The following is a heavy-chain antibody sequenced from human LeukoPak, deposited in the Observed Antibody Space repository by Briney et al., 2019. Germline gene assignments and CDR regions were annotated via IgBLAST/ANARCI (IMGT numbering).Heavy chain of an antibody. CDR3: AREASLSGCYFDY. J-gene: IGHJ4*02. Sequence: PGGSLRLSCAASGFTFSSYGMHWVHQAPGKGLEWVAVIWYDGTDKYYGDSVKGRFTISRDNSKNTLFLQMNSLRAEDTALYYCAREASLSGCYFDYWGQGILVTVSS. CDR2: IWYDGTDK. D-gene: IGHD5-12*01. CDR1: GFTFSSYG. V-gene: IGHV3-33*01.